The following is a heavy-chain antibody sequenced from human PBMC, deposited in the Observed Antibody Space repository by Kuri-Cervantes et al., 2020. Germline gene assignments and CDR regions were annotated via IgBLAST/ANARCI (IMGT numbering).Heavy chain of an antibody. Sequence: GESLKISCAASGFTFTSYSMNWVRQAPGKGLEWVSYISSSGSTIYYADSVKGRFTISRDNARASLYLQMNSLRAEDTAVYYCARDGGFMFDYCAQGTLVTVSS. J-gene: IGHJ4*02. V-gene: IGHV3-48*01. CDR2: ISSSGSTI. CDR3: ARDGGFMFDY. D-gene: IGHD3-16*01. CDR1: GFTFTSYS.